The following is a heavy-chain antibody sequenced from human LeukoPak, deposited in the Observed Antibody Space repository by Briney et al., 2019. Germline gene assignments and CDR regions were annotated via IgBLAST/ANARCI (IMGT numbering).Heavy chain of an antibody. CDR1: GFTFSSYI. CDR2: ISSSSSTI. CDR3: ARRSSSRYWYFDL. V-gene: IGHV3-48*01. D-gene: IGHD6-13*01. J-gene: IGHJ2*01. Sequence: GGSLRLSCAASGFTFSSYIMNWVRQAPGKGLEWVSYISSSSSTIYYADSVKGRFTISRDNAKNPLYLQMNSLGAEDTAVYYCARRSSSRYWYFDLWGRGTLVTVSS.